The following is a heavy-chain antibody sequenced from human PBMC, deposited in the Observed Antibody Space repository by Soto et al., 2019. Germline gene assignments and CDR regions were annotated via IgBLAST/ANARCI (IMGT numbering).Heavy chain of an antibody. Sequence: EVQLVESGGGLVQPGGSLTLSCAVSGLTFGDHYMEWVRQAPGKGLEWVARSRNKAKSYSTDFAASVKGRFTISRDESKNERNLQMNSRMPEDTAVYYCSILEGAWGQGTLVTVSS. J-gene: IGHJ5*02. D-gene: IGHD2-21*01. CDR2: SRNKAKSYST. CDR3: SILEGA. CDR1: GLTFGDHY. V-gene: IGHV3-72*01.